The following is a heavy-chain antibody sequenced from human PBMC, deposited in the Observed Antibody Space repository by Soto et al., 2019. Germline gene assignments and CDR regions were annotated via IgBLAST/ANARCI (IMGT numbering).Heavy chain of an antibody. D-gene: IGHD3-10*01. J-gene: IGHJ5*02. Sequence: PGGSLRLSWVASGCTLSSYALSWVRQAPGRGLEWVSAISGSGGTTYYADSVKGRFTISRDRSNYTVSLLLNSLRVEDTAIYYCARQRSPEGWSDPWGQGTLVTAPQ. CDR1: GCTLSSYA. V-gene: IGHV3-23*01. CDR3: ARQRSPEGWSDP. CDR2: ISGSGGTT.